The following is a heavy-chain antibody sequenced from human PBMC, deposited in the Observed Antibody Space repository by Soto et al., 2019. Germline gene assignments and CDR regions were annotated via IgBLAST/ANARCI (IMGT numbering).Heavy chain of an antibody. CDR3: AHNLVAGTSWFDP. V-gene: IGHV2-5*02. Sequence: QITLKESGPTLVKPTQTLTLTCTFSGFSLSTSGVSVVWIRQPPGKALEWLGIVYRDDDKRYRPSLKSRLTITNDTSKTQVVLTMTNMDPVDRGTYYCAHNLVAGTSWFDPWGQGTLVTVSS. CDR2: VYRDDDK. D-gene: IGHD6-19*01. J-gene: IGHJ5*02. CDR1: GFSLSTSGVS.